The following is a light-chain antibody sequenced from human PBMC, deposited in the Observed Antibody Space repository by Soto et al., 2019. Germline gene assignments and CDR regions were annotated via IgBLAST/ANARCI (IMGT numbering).Light chain of an antibody. CDR2: DVS. J-gene: IGKJ1*01. Sequence: EIVLTQSPATLSLSPGERVTLSCRASQSVSNSLAWYQQKPGQPPRLLIYDVSNRATGIPARFSGSGSGTDFTLTITSLEPEDFAVYYCQQRRNWPPWTFGQGTKVDIK. V-gene: IGKV3-11*01. CDR3: QQRRNWPPWT. CDR1: QSVSNS.